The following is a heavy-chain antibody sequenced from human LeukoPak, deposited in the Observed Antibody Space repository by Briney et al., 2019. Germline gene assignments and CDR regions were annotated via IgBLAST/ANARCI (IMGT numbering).Heavy chain of an antibody. CDR2: IIPIFGTA. V-gene: IGHV1-69*01. Sequence: ASVKVSCKASGCTFSSYAISWVRQAPGQGLEWMGGIIPIFGTANYAQKFQGRVTITADESTSTAYMELSSLRSEDTAVYYCARESSYDILTGYHHYYYYGMDVWGQGTTVTVSS. D-gene: IGHD3-9*01. J-gene: IGHJ6*02. CDR1: GCTFSSYA. CDR3: ARESSYDILTGYHHYYYYGMDV.